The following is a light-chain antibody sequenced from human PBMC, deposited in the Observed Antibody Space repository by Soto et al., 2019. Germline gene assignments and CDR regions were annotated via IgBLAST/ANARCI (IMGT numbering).Light chain of an antibody. Sequence: EIVLTQSPGTLSLSPGERATLSCRASQSVKSNYLAWYQQKPGQPPTLLIHLTSTRATGIPDRFSGSGSGTDFTLTITRLEPDDFAVYFCQQYGESLSFGGGTTVEIK. J-gene: IGKJ4*01. CDR1: QSVKSNY. CDR3: QQYGESLS. V-gene: IGKV3-20*01. CDR2: LTS.